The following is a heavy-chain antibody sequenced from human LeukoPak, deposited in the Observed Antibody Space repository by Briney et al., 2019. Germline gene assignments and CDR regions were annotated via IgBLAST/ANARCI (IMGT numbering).Heavy chain of an antibody. D-gene: IGHD3-10*01. Sequence: ASVKVSCKASGYTLTNYGISWVRQAPGQGLEWMGWISAYNGNTNYAQKLQGRVTMTTDTSTSTAYMELRSLRSDDTAVYYCARDLPRFGGLSNWFDPWGQGTLVTVSS. CDR2: ISAYNGNT. CDR1: GYTLTNYG. V-gene: IGHV1-18*01. J-gene: IGHJ5*02. CDR3: ARDLPRFGGLSNWFDP.